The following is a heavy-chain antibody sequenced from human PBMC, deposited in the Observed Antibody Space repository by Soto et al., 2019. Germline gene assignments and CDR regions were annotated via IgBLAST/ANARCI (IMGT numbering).Heavy chain of an antibody. Sequence: PGGSLRLSCAASGFTFSGSAMHWVRQASGKGLEWVGRIRSKANSYATAYAASVKGRFTISRDDSKNTANLQINSLKTEDTAVYYCTTLIAAAGPDAFDIWGQGKMVTVS. CDR1: GFTFSGSA. CDR3: TTLIAAAGPDAFDI. D-gene: IGHD6-13*01. V-gene: IGHV3-73*01. CDR2: IRSKANSYAT. J-gene: IGHJ3*02.